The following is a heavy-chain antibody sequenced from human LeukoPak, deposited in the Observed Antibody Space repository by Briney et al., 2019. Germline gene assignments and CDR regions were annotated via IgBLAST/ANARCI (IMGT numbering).Heavy chain of an antibody. Sequence: GGSLRLSCAASGFTFSSYAMHWVRQAPGKGLEWVAVISYDGSNKYYADSVKGRFTISRDNSKNTQYLQMNSLRAEDTAVYYCASSGYGVRGVTPYYYYGMDVWGKGTTVTVSS. CDR2: ISYDGSNK. CDR1: GFTFSSYA. J-gene: IGHJ6*04. D-gene: IGHD3-10*01. V-gene: IGHV3-30*04. CDR3: ASSGYGVRGVTPYYYYGMDV.